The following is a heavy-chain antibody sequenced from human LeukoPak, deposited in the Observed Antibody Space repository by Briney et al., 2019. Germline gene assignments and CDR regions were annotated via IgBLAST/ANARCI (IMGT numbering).Heavy chain of an antibody. D-gene: IGHD2-21*02. Sequence: GGSLRLSCAASGFTFSSYSMNWVRQAPGKGLEWVSSISTSGTHIYYADSVKGRFTISRDNAKNSLYLQMNSLRAEDTALYYCARDPVCGGDCFVDYWGQGTLVTASS. J-gene: IGHJ4*02. CDR3: ARDPVCGGDCFVDY. V-gene: IGHV3-21*01. CDR1: GFTFSSYS. CDR2: ISTSGTHI.